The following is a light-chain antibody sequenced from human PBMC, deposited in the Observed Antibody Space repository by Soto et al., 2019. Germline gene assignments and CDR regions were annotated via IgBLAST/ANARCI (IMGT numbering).Light chain of an antibody. CDR2: GAS. J-gene: IGKJ2*01. V-gene: IGKV3-20*01. CDR1: QSVSSNY. CDR3: QQYGTSPYT. Sequence: DIVLTQSPGTLSLSPGERATFSCRASQSVSSNYLAWYQQKPGQPPRLLNYGASSRAIGIPDRFSGSGSGTDFTLTISRLEPEDFAVYYCQQYGTSPYTFGQGTKLEIK.